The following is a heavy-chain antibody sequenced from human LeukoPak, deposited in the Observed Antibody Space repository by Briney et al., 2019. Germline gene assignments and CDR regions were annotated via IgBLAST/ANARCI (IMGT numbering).Heavy chain of an antibody. Sequence: SETLSLTCTVSGGSISSYYWSWIRQPPGKGLEWIGSIYYSGSTYYNPSLKSRVTISVDTSKNQFSLKLSSVTAADTAVYYCARHSRIVVVPAALIRDYFDYWGQGTLVTVSS. CDR1: GGSISSYY. CDR2: IYYSGST. V-gene: IGHV4-59*05. D-gene: IGHD2-2*01. J-gene: IGHJ4*02. CDR3: ARHSRIVVVPAALIRDYFDY.